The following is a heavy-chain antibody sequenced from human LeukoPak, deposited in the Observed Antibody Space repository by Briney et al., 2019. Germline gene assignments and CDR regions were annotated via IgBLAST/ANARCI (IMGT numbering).Heavy chain of an antibody. CDR3: ARIREDAFDI. CDR2: ISHNGIA. J-gene: IGHJ3*02. D-gene: IGHD3-10*01. CDR1: GFTFDDYA. Sequence: LRLSCAASGFTFDDYAMHWVRQSPGKGLEWIGHISHNGIATYNPSLKSRVTILVDPSTIHYSLLLTSVTAADTAVYYCARIREDAFDIWGQGRMVTVSS. V-gene: IGHV4-59*01.